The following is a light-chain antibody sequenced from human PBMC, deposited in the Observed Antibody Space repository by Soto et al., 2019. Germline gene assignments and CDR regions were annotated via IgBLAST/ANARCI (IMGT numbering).Light chain of an antibody. J-gene: IGLJ1*01. CDR2: EVN. Sequence: QSVLTQPASVSGSPGQSITFSCSGTSSDIGAYNFVSWYQQHPGKAPKLMIFEVNARPSGVSTRFSGSKSGSTASLTISDLQPEDEAEYYCFSYTSSATYVFGSGTKLTVL. CDR3: FSYTSSATYV. V-gene: IGLV2-14*01. CDR1: SSDIGAYNF.